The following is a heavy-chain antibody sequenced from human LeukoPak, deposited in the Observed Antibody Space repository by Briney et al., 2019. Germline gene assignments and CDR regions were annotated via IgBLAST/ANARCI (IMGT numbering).Heavy chain of an antibody. CDR3: ARASPQDDYGDYVLDY. V-gene: IGHV4-59*12. CDR1: GGSINSYY. Sequence: PSETLSLTCTVSGGSINSYYWSWIRQPPGKGLEWIGYIYYSGSTNYNPSLKSRVTMSVDTSKNQFSLKLSSVTAADTAVYYCARASPQDDYGDYVLDYRGQGTLVTVSS. D-gene: IGHD4-17*01. J-gene: IGHJ4*02. CDR2: IYYSGST.